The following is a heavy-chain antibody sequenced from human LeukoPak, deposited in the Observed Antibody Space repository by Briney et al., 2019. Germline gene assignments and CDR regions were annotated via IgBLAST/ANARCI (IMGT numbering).Heavy chain of an antibody. CDR2: IYHSSST. CDR1: GFSISSSNW. CDR3: ARGPLAGPFDY. D-gene: IGHD6-19*01. J-gene: IGHJ4*02. Sequence: PSETLSLTCAVSGFSISSSNWRCWVRQPPGKRLEWTGEIYHSSSTNYNPSLKSRVTISVYKSKNQFSLKLSSVTAADTAVYYCARGPLAGPFDYWGQGTLVTVSS. V-gene: IGHV4-4*02.